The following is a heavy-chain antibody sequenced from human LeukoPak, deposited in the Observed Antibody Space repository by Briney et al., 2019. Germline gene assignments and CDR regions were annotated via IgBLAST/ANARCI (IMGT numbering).Heavy chain of an antibody. CDR1: GFTFSSYS. CDR3: ARTVDTAMVRYFDY. CDR2: ISGSGGST. Sequence: PGGSLRLSCAASGFTFSSYSMNWVRQAPGKGLEWVSAISGSGGSTYYADSVKGRFTISRDNSKNTLYLQMNSLRAEDTAVYYCARTVDTAMVRYFDYWGQGTLVTVSS. D-gene: IGHD5-18*01. V-gene: IGHV3-23*01. J-gene: IGHJ4*02.